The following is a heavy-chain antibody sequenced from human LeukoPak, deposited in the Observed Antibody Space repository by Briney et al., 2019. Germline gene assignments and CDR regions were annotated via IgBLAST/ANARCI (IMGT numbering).Heavy chain of an antibody. CDR3: ARDRGYYDSSGSDY. CDR2: NSSSSSTI. V-gene: IGHV3-48*01. J-gene: IGHJ4*02. Sequence: GGSLRLSCAASGFTFSSYSMNWVRQAPGKGLEWVSYNSSSSSTIYYADSVKGRFTISRDNAKNSLYLQMNSLRAEDTAVYYCARDRGYYDSSGSDYWGQGTLVTVSS. CDR1: GFTFSSYS. D-gene: IGHD3-22*01.